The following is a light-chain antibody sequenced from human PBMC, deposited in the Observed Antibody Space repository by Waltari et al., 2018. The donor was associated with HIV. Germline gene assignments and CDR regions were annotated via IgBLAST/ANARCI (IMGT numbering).Light chain of an antibody. CDR2: QDD. CDR3: QAWGSSTGV. V-gene: IGLV3-1*01. CDR1: TLGDTD. J-gene: IGLJ2*01. Sequence: SYELTQPPSVSVSPGQTASITCSGDTLGDTDASWYQQKPGQSTVLASYQDDKRPSGIPERFSGSDSGNTATLTISGTQAMDEADYYCQAWGSSTGVFGGGTKLTVL.